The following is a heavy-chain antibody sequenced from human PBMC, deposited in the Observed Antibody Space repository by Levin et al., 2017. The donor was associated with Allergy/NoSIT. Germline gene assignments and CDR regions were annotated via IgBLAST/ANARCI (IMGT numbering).Heavy chain of an antibody. J-gene: IGHJ4*02. CDR1: GGSFSGYY. Sequence: PSETLSLTCTVYGGSFSGYYWTWIRQPPGKGLEWIGEISHSGNTNYSPSLKSRVTISVDTSRNQFSLRLSSVTAADTAIYYCARVWYSHGYLLDYWGQGTLVTVSS. CDR2: ISHSGNT. D-gene: IGHD5-18*01. CDR3: ARVWYSHGYLLDY. V-gene: IGHV4-34*01.